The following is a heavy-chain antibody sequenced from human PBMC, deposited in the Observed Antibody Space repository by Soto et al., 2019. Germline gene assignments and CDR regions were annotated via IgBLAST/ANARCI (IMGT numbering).Heavy chain of an antibody. Sequence: ASVKVSCKASGYTFTSYGISWVRQAPGQGLEWMGWISAYNGNTNYAQRLQGRVTMTTDTSTSTAYMELRSLRSDDTAVYYCARDRSYGYPFDYWGQGTLVTVSS. V-gene: IGHV1-18*01. J-gene: IGHJ4*02. CDR2: ISAYNGNT. D-gene: IGHD5-18*01. CDR1: GYTFTSYG. CDR3: ARDRSYGYPFDY.